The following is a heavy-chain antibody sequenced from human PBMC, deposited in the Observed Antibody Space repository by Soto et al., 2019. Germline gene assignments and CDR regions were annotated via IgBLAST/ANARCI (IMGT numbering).Heavy chain of an antibody. J-gene: IGHJ4*02. Sequence: QVQLQESGPGLVKPSQTLSLTCTVSGGSISSGDYYWSWIRQPPGKGLEWIGYIYYSGSTYYNPSLKGRVNISVDPSKNPFPLKLSSVTAAGTAVYYCARVGGFGATTIDYWGQGTLVTVSS. CDR1: GGSISSGDYY. V-gene: IGHV4-30-4*01. D-gene: IGHD3-10*01. CDR2: IYYSGST. CDR3: ARVGGFGATTIDY.